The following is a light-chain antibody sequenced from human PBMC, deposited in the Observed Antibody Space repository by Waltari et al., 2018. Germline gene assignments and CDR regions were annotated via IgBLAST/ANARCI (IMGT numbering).Light chain of an antibody. CDR3: QQYGPSLIT. J-gene: IGKJ5*01. Sequence: DIVLTQSPGTLSLSPGDRATLSCRASQSVTSTYLAWYQQTPGQAPRLLIYGASSRATGIPDRFSGSGSGTDFTLTISRLEPEDFVVYYCQQYGPSLITFGQGTRLEIK. V-gene: IGKV3-20*01. CDR2: GAS. CDR1: QSVTSTY.